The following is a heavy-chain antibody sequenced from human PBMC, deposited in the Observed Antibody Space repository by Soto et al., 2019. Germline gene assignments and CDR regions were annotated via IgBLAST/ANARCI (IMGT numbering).Heavy chain of an antibody. Sequence: GGSLRLSCAASGFIFTNYWMHWVRQAPGKGLVWVSSISSSSSYIYYADSVKDRFTISRDNAKNSLYLQVNSLRAEDTAVYYCARWPAHCGGDCYPYYYYYYGMDVWGQGTTVTVSS. CDR3: ARWPAHCGGDCYPYYYYYYGMDV. CDR2: ISSSSSYI. J-gene: IGHJ6*02. V-gene: IGHV3-21*01. D-gene: IGHD2-21*02. CDR1: GFIFTNYW.